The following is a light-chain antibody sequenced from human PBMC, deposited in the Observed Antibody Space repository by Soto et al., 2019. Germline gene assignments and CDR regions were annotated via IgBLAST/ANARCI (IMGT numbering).Light chain of an antibody. Sequence: QSALTQPASVSGSPGQSITISCTGTSSDVGGYKYVSWYQQHPGKAPKLMIYEVTNRPSGVSNRFSGSKSGNTASLTISGLQADDEADYYCSSYRGGSTSVVFGGWTKVNVL. CDR2: EVT. J-gene: IGLJ2*01. V-gene: IGLV2-14*01. CDR3: SSYRGGSTSVV. CDR1: SSDVGGYKY.